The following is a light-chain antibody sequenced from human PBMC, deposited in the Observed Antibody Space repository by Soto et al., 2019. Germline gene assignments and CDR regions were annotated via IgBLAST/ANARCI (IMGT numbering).Light chain of an antibody. V-gene: IGLV2-8*01. CDR3: CSYAGSYDYV. CDR2: EVT. J-gene: IGLJ1*01. Sequence: QSVLTQPPSASGSPGQSVTISCTGTSSDVGGYNYVSWYQQHPGKAPKLIIYEVTKRPSGVPDRFSGSKSGNTASLTISGLQADDEATFYCCSYAGSYDYVFGTGTKVTVL. CDR1: SSDVGGYNY.